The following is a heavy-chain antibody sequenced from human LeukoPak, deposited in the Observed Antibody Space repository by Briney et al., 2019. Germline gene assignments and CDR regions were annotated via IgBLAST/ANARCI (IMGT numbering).Heavy chain of an antibody. D-gene: IGHD3-10*01. J-gene: IGHJ6*03. CDR2: INWNGGST. CDR3: ARYYGSGTEPQMSYYYYYMDV. CDR1: GFTFHGYG. V-gene: IGHV3-20*04. Sequence: GGSLRLSCAASGFTFHGYGMSWVRQAPGKGLEWVSGINWNGGSTGYVDSVKGRFTIFRDNAKNSVYLQMNSLRAEDTALYYCARYYGSGTEPQMSYYYYYMDVWGKGTTVTVSS.